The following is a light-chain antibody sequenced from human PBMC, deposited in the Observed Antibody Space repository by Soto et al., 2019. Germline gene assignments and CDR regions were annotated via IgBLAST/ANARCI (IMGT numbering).Light chain of an antibody. V-gene: IGKV3-20*01. CDR2: GAS. J-gene: IGKJ3*01. Sequence: EIVLTESPGTLALAPGERATLSWRASKSVSNNYLAWYQQKPGQAPRLLIYGASNRATGIPDRFRGSGSGKDFTLTISSMEPEDFAVYYCPKYGRSGTVGPVTQVDIK. CDR3: PKYGRSGT. CDR1: KSVSNNY.